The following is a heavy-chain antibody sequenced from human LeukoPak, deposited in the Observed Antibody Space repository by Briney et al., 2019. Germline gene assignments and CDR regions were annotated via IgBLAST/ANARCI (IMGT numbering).Heavy chain of an antibody. CDR3: ASPRGYNYGSFDY. J-gene: IGHJ4*02. V-gene: IGHV1-69*05. CDR1: GGTFSTYA. D-gene: IGHD5-18*01. CDR2: IIPIFGTT. Sequence: SVKVSCKASGGTFSTYAISWVRQAPGQGLEWMGRIIPIFGTTNYAQKFQGRVTITTDESTSTAYMELSSLRSEDTAVYYYASPRGYNYGSFDYWGQGTLVTVSS.